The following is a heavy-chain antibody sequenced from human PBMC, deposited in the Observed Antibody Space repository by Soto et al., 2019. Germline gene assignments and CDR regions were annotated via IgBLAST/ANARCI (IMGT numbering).Heavy chain of an antibody. Sequence: QVQLVESGGGVVQPGRSLRLSCAASGFTFNSYGMHWVRQAPGKGLEWVAVIWYDGSNKYYADSVKGRFTISRDNSKNTLYLQMNSLRAEDTAVYYCARDGWDIVVVPAAIPYYYYYMDVWGKGTTVTVSS. CDR1: GFTFNSYG. CDR3: ARDGWDIVVVPAAIPYYYYYMDV. D-gene: IGHD2-2*01. V-gene: IGHV3-33*01. J-gene: IGHJ6*03. CDR2: IWYDGSNK.